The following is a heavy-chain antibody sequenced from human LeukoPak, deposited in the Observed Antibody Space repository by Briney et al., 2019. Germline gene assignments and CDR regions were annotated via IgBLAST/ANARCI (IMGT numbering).Heavy chain of an antibody. Sequence: SETLSLTCTVSGGSIXSYYWSWIRQPPGXXXEWIAWIFYSGNTDYNPSLKSRVTISVDTSKNQFSLKLSSVTAADTAVYYCARLPDRDGENYWGQGTLVTVSS. CDR2: IFYSGNT. J-gene: IGHJ4*02. V-gene: IGHV4-59*08. D-gene: IGHD3-10*01. CDR1: GGSIXSYY. CDR3: ARLPDRDGENY.